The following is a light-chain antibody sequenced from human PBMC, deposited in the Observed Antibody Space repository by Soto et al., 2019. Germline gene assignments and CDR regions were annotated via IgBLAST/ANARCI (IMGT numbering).Light chain of an antibody. Sequence: DVVMTQSPLSLPVTLGQPASISCRSSQSLVYSDGNTYLNWFQQRPGQSPRRLIYKVSNRDSGVPDRFSGSGSGTDFTLKISRVEAGDVGVYYCMQGTQWPPYTFGQGTKLEIK. CDR2: KVS. V-gene: IGKV2-30*01. J-gene: IGKJ2*01. CDR3: MQGTQWPPYT. CDR1: QSLVYSDGNTY.